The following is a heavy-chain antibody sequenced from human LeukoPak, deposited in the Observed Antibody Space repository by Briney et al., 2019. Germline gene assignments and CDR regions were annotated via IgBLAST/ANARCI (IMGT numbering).Heavy chain of an antibody. D-gene: IGHD6-19*01. CDR1: GFTFSSYA. J-gene: IGHJ4*02. CDR3: ARVVAGAFDY. Sequence: GGSLRLSCAASGFTFSSYAMHWVRQAPGKGLEWVAVISYDGSNKYYADSVKGRFTISRDNSKNTLYLQMNSLRAEDTAVYYCARVVAGAFDYWGQGTLATVSS. V-gene: IGHV3-30-3*01. CDR2: ISYDGSNK.